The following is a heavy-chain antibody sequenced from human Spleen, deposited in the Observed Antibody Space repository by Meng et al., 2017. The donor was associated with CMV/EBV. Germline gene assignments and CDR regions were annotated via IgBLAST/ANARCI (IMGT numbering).Heavy chain of an antibody. CDR1: FTFSTYG. D-gene: IGHD3-10*01. CDR2: IISSSSYI. V-gene: IGHV3-21*01. Sequence: FTFSTYGMNWCRQAQGQGLELVSSIISSSSYIYYADSVKGRFTISRDNAKNSLYLQMNSLRAEDTAVYYCARVLDGSGSYSSPFDYWGQGTLVTVSS. CDR3: ARVLDGSGSYSSPFDY. J-gene: IGHJ4*02.